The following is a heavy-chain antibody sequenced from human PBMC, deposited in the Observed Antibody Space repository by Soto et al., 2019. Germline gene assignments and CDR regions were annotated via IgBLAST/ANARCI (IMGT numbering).Heavy chain of an antibody. D-gene: IGHD1-26*01. CDR2: INAGNGNT. V-gene: IGHV1-3*01. Sequence: ASVKVSCKAAGYTFSNYAIHWVRQAPGQRLEWMGWINAGNGNTKSSQKFQGRVTITRDTSASTAYMELSSLRSEDTAVYYCARGSPPTFDYWGQGTLVTVSS. CDR3: ARGSPPTFDY. J-gene: IGHJ4*02. CDR1: GYTFSNYA.